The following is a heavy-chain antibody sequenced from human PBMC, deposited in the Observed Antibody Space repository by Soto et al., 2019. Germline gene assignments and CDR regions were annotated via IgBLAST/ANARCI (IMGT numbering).Heavy chain of an antibody. J-gene: IGHJ4*02. Sequence: SETLSLTCAVSGGSFSGYYWTWIRQPPGTGLEWIGGINHSGSTNYNPSLKSRVTISVDTSKNQFSLKLTSVTAADTAVYYCARDKITGLFDYWGQGTLVTVSS. D-gene: IGHD2-8*02. CDR3: ARDKITGLFDY. V-gene: IGHV4-34*01. CDR1: GGSFSGYY. CDR2: INHSGST.